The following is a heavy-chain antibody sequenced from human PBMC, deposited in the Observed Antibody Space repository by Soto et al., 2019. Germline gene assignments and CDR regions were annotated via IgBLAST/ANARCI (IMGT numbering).Heavy chain of an antibody. J-gene: IGHJ4*02. CDR1: GRSMSSHY. Sequence: PSVTLSLTCSVSGRSMSSHYWSWIRQSPDKGLEWLGYVFYGGNDYNPSLGGRVSMLVETSKSHFSLKLTSVTVADTAVYYCASYRGALDFEAWGPGILVTVSS. D-gene: IGHD3-16*01. CDR2: VFYGGN. CDR3: ASYRGALDFEA. V-gene: IGHV4-59*11.